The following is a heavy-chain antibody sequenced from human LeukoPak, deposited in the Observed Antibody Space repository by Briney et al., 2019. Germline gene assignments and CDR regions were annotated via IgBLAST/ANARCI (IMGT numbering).Heavy chain of an antibody. CDR1: GYSISSGYY. V-gene: IGHV4-38-2*01. D-gene: IGHD1-20*01. J-gene: IGHJ5*02. CDR2: IYHSGST. Sequence: SETLSLTCAVSGYSISSGYYWGWIRQPPGKGLEWIESIYHSGSTYYNPSLKSRVTISVDTSKNQFSLKLSSVPAADTAVYYCARHRYITVTPDWFDPWGQGTLVTVSS. CDR3: ARHRYITVTPDWFDP.